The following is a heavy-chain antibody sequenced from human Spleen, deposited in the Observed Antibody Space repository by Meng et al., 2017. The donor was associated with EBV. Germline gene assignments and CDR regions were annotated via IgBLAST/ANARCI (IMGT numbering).Heavy chain of an antibody. CDR2: ISGGGGSRA. V-gene: IGHV3-23*01. CDR1: A. CDR3: AKDDFGGNSNFDF. J-gene: IGHJ4*02. Sequence: AMSWVRQAPGKGLEWVSGISGGGGSRAYYADFVKGRFTISRDDSKNILYLQMNSLRAEDTALYYCAKDDFGGNSNFDFWGQGTLVTVSS. D-gene: IGHD4-23*01.